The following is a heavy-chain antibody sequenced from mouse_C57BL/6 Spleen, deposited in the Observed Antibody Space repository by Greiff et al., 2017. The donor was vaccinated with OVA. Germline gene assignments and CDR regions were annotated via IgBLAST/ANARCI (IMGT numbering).Heavy chain of an antibody. J-gene: IGHJ4*01. Sequence: VQLQQLGAELVRPGSSVKLSCKASGYTFTSYWMHWVKQRPIQGLEWIGNIDPSDSETHYNQKFKDKATLTVDKSSSTAYMQLSSLTSEDSAVYYCARGIYYDPYYYAMDYWGQGSSVTVSS. V-gene: IGHV1-52*01. CDR2: IDPSDSET. CDR3: ARGIYYDPYYYAMDY. D-gene: IGHD2-4*01. CDR1: GYTFTSYW.